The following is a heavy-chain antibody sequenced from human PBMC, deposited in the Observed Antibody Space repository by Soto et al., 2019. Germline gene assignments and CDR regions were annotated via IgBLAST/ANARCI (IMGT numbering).Heavy chain of an antibody. CDR3: ARDNNDFWSLYPLAFDC. D-gene: IGHD3-3*01. V-gene: IGHV4-4*07. Sequence: SETLSLTCSVSGGSLSKYYWSWIRQPAGKGLEWIGRISTSGHVVSKVSLRSRLTMSVDMSNNHFSLKLTSVTAADTAVYYCARDNNDFWSLYPLAFDCWGQGALVTVSS. CDR1: GGSLSKYY. CDR2: ISTSGHV. J-gene: IGHJ4*02.